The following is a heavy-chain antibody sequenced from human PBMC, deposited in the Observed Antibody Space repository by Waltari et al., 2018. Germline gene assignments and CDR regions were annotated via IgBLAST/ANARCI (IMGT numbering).Heavy chain of an antibody. CDR3: ARGEYSSSSAFDY. CDR1: GVSISSHY. Sequence: QVQLQESGPGLVKPSAPLYLTCPVSGVSISSHYWSWLRQPPGKGLEWIGYIYYSGSTNYNPSLKSRVTISVDTSKNQFSLKLSSVTAADTAVYYCARGEYSSSSAFDYWGQGTLVTVSS. D-gene: IGHD6-6*01. V-gene: IGHV4-59*11. J-gene: IGHJ4*02. CDR2: IYYSGST.